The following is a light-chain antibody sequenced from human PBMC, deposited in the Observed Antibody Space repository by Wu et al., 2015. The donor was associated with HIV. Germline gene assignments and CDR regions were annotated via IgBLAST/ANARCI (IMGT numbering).Light chain of an antibody. V-gene: IGKV3D-15*03. CDR1: QSVTSDY. J-gene: IGKJ2*01. Sequence: EIVLTQSPGTLSLSPGARATLSCRASQSVTSDYLAWYQQKPGQAPRLLIFGASIRATGIPARFSGGGSGTEFTLTISILQSEDFAVYYCQQYNNLYSFGQGTKLEIK. CDR3: QQYNNLYS. CDR2: GAS.